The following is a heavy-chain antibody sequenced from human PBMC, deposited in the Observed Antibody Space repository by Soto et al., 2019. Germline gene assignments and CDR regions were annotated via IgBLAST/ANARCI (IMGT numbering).Heavy chain of an antibody. CDR3: ASGGIAVAGNDAFDI. V-gene: IGHV4-39*01. Sequence: QLQLQESGPGLVKPSETLSLTCTVSGGSISSSSYYWGWIRQPPGKGLEWIGSIYYSGSTYYNPSLKSRVTISVDTSKNQFSLKLSSVPAADTAVYYCASGGIAVAGNDAFDIWGQGTMVTVSS. J-gene: IGHJ3*02. CDR2: IYYSGST. D-gene: IGHD6-19*01. CDR1: GGSISSSSYY.